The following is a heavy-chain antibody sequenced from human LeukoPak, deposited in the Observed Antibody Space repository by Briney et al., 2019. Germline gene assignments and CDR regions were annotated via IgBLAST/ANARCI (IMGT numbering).Heavy chain of an antibody. CDR3: ARLSNSGYIIYFDY. D-gene: IGHD5-12*01. Sequence: ASVKVSCKASGYTFTDYYMHWVRQAPGQGLEWMEWINPNSGVTNYAQKFQGRVTMTRDTSVSTAYMELGRLRSDDTAVYYCARLSNSGYIIYFDYWGQGTLVTVSS. CDR1: GYTFTDYY. CDR2: INPNSGVT. J-gene: IGHJ4*02. V-gene: IGHV1-2*02.